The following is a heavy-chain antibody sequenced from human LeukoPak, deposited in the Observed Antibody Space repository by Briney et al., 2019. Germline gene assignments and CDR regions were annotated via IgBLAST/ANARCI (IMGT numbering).Heavy chain of an antibody. D-gene: IGHD4-11*01. J-gene: IGHJ4*02. V-gene: IGHV3-48*03. CDR3: ARVTYSSLDY. CDR1: GFTFSRYG. Sequence: GGSLRLSCAASGFTFSRYGMNWVRQAPGKGLEWVSYITSSGSTIYYADSAKGRFTISRDNAKNSLYLQMNSLRAEDTAVYYCARVTYSSLDYWGQGTLVTVSS. CDR2: ITSSGSTI.